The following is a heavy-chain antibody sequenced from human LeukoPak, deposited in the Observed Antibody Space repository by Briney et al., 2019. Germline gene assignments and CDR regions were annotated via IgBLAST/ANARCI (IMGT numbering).Heavy chain of an antibody. J-gene: IGHJ5*02. CDR2: INAGNGNT. CDR3: ARDRRPWFGELLLNWFDP. D-gene: IGHD3-10*01. Sequence: VASVKVSCKASGYTFTSYAMHWVRQAPGQRLEWMGWINAGNGNTKYSQKFQGRVTITRDTSASTAYMELSSLRSEDTAVYYCARDRRPWFGELLLNWFDPWGQGTLVTVSS. V-gene: IGHV1-3*01. CDR1: GYTFTSYA.